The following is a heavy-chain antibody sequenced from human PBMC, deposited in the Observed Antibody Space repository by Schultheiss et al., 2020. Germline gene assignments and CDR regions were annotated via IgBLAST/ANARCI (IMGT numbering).Heavy chain of an antibody. V-gene: IGHV5-51*01. D-gene: IGHD2-2*01. CDR2: IYPGDSDT. J-gene: IGHJ5*02. CDR1: GYSFTSYW. Sequence: GGSLRLSCKGSGYSFTSYWIGWVRQMPGKGLEWMGIIYPGDSDTRYSPSFQGQVTISADKSISTAYLQWSSLKASDTAMYYCARQGKYCSSTSCGNNWFDPWGQGTLVTVSS. CDR3: ARQGKYCSSTSCGNNWFDP.